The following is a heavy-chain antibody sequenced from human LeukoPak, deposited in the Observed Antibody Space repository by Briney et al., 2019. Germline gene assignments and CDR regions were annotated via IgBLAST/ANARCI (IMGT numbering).Heavy chain of an antibody. V-gene: IGHV1-69*04. CDR2: IIPSVSIP. CDR1: GYTFIRYG. Sequence: GASVKVSCKASGYTFIRYGISWVRQAPGQGLEWMGRIIPSVSIPNYAQRFQGRVTINADKSTSTAYMELRSLRSEDTAVFYCARSAGYFDAFDIWGQGTMVTVSS. J-gene: IGHJ3*02. CDR3: ARSAGYFDAFDI. D-gene: IGHD6-13*01.